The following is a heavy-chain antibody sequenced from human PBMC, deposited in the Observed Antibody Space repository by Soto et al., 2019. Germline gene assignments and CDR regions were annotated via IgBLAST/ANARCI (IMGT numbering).Heavy chain of an antibody. CDR2: IDPSDSYT. J-gene: IGHJ4*02. CDR1: GYSFTSYW. Sequence: GESLKISCKGSGYSFTSYWIGWVRQMPGKGLEWMGRIDPSDSYTNYSPSFQGHVTISADKSISTAYLQWSSLKASDTAMYYCARHEIIAAAGPYWGQGTLVTVSS. CDR3: ARHEIIAAAGPY. D-gene: IGHD6-13*01. V-gene: IGHV5-10-1*01.